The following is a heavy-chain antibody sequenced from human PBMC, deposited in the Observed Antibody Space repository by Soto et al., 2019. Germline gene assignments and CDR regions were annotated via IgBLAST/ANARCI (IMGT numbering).Heavy chain of an antibody. V-gene: IGHV1-69*13. CDR2: IIPIFGTA. J-gene: IGHJ1*01. CDR1: GGTFSSYA. D-gene: IGHD3-22*01. Sequence: ASVKVSCKASGGTFSSYAISWVRQAPGQGLEWMGGIIPIFGTANYAQKFQGRVTITADESTSTAYMELSSLRSEDTAVYYCARHTPPYDSSGYYPHAEYFQHWGQGTLVTAPQ. CDR3: ARHTPPYDSSGYYPHAEYFQH.